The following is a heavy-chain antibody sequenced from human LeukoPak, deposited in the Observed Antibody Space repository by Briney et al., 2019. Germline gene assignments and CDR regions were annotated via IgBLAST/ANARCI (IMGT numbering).Heavy chain of an antibody. V-gene: IGHV3-21*01. D-gene: IGHD6-6*01. CDR2: ISSSSSYI. J-gene: IGHJ4*02. CDR1: GFTFSSYS. CDR3: AAGVSSSSAFDY. Sequence: GGSLRLSCAASGFTFSSYSMNWVRQAPGKGLEWVSSISSSSSYIYYADSVKGRFNISRDNAKNSLYLQMNSLRAEDPAVYYCAAGVSSSSAFDYWGQGTLVTVSS.